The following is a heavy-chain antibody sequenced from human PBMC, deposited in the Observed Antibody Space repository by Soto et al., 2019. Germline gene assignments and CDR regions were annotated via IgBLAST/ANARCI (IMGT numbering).Heavy chain of an antibody. CDR2: ISGSGGST. D-gene: IGHD3-3*01. CDR3: AKLGDYDFWSATEINAFDI. Sequence: PGGYLRLSCAASGFTFSSYAMSWVRQAPGKGLEWVSGISGSGGSTYYADSVKGRFSISRDNSKNTIYLHTHSLRAEDTAIYFCAKLGDYDFWSATEINAFDIWDQGTMVTVSS. V-gene: IGHV3-23*01. CDR1: GFTFSSYA. J-gene: IGHJ3*02.